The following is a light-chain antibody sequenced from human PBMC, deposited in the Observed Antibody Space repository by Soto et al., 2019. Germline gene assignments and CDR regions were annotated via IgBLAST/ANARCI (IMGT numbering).Light chain of an antibody. CDR3: QQYGSSPPYT. CDR1: QSVSSSY. J-gene: IGKJ2*01. Sequence: EIVLTQSPGTLSLSPGERATLSCRASQSVSSSYLAWYQQKPGQAPRLLIYGASSRATGIPDRFSGSGSGTDFTLTISRLETEDFAVYYCQQYGSSPPYTFGQGTKLVIK. CDR2: GAS. V-gene: IGKV3-20*01.